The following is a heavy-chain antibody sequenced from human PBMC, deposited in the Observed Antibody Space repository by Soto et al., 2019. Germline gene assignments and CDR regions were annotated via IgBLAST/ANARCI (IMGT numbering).Heavy chain of an antibody. CDR2: ISSSSSYI. Sequence: EVQLVESGGGLVKPGGSLRLSCAASGFTFSSYSMNWVRQAPGKGLEWVSSISSSSSYIYYADSVKGRFTISRDNAKNSRYLQMNSLRAEDTAVYYCARDPGKGYCSSTGCYPGYFDYWGQGTLVTVSS. V-gene: IGHV3-21*01. CDR3: ARDPGKGYCSSTGCYPGYFDY. J-gene: IGHJ4*02. D-gene: IGHD2-2*01. CDR1: GFTFSSYS.